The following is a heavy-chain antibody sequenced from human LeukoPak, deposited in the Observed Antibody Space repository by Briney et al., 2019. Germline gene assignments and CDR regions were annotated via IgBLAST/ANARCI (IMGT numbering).Heavy chain of an antibody. J-gene: IGHJ5*02. V-gene: IGHV1-69*04. CDR3: AXXXXXXXAAASANWFDP. D-gene: IGHD2-2*01. CDR1: GGTFSSYA. CDR2: IIPILGIA. Sequence: GSSVKVSCKASGGTFSSYAISWVRQAPGQGLEWMGRIIPILGIANYAQKFQGRVTITADKSTSTAYMELSSLRSEDTAVYYCAXXXXXXXAAASANWFDPWGQGTLVTVSS.